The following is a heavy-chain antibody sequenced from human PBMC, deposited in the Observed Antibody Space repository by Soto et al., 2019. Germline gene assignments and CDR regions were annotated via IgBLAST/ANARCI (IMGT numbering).Heavy chain of an antibody. D-gene: IGHD3-22*01. CDR1: GGTFSSYA. Sequence: ASVKVSCKASGGTFSSYAISWVRQAPGQGLEWMGGIIPIFGTANYAQKFQGRVTITADNSKNTLYLQMNSLRAEDTALYYCAKALSPSDYFDTGGYYQKNIDYWAQGTLVTVSS. J-gene: IGHJ4*02. CDR3: AKALSPSDYFDTGGYYQKNIDY. CDR2: IIPIFGTA. V-gene: IGHV1-69*06.